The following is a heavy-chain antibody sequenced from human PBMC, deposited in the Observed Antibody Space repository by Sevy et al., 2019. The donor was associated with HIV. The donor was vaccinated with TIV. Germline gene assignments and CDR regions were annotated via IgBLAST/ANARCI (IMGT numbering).Heavy chain of an antibody. CDR3: ARGIGQQLAVSFDY. J-gene: IGHJ4*02. D-gene: IGHD6-13*01. CDR1: GYTFTRYG. V-gene: IGHV7-4-1*02. CDR2: INTNTGNP. Sequence: VSVKVSCKASGYTFTRYGINWVRQAPGQGPEWMGWINTNTGNPTYDQGFTGRFVFSLDTAASTASLVIRSLKTDDTAIYYCARGIGQQLAVSFDYWGQGTLVTVSS.